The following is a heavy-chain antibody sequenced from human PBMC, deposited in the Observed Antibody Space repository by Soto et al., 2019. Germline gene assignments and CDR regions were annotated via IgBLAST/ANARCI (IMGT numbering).Heavy chain of an antibody. CDR2: IGASGDIT. V-gene: IGHV3-23*01. CDR3: AKDDFTDRGDDYFDY. D-gene: IGHD2-21*02. J-gene: IGHJ4*02. Sequence: GGSLRLSCAASGFSFTNFAICCVRQATGKGLEWVAGIGASGDITWYADSVKGRLSISRDNSKNTLYLQLNSLRFEDTAVYYCAKDDFTDRGDDYFDYWGPGTLVTVSS. CDR1: GFSFTNFA.